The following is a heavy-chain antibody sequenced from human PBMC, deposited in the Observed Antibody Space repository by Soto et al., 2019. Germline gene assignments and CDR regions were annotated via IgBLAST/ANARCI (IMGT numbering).Heavy chain of an antibody. CDR3: ARRLYYDSSGFEGGGMDV. CDR2: IYYSGST. CDR1: GGSISSGNYY. Sequence: SDTLSLTCTFSGGSISSGNYYLSWIRQPPGKGMEWIGYIYYSGSTYYNQSLKSRVTISVDTSKNHFSLKLSSVTAADTAVYYFARRLYYDSSGFEGGGMDVWGQGTTVTVSS. D-gene: IGHD3-22*01. J-gene: IGHJ6*02. V-gene: IGHV4-30-4*02.